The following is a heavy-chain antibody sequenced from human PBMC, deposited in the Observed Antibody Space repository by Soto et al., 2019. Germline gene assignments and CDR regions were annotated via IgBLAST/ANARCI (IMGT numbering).Heavy chain of an antibody. CDR1: GFTFSSYD. Sequence: GDLRLSCAASGFTFSSYDMHCGRQAPDEAVVWVAGIKHSSRNNYYADSVTGRFTLPVDNAKNMLYPQVNSLRAEDTAVYYCARASPPIDYWGQGTMVTVSS. CDR3: ARASPPIDY. J-gene: IGHJ4*02. V-gene: IGHV3-33*08. CDR2: IKHSSRNN.